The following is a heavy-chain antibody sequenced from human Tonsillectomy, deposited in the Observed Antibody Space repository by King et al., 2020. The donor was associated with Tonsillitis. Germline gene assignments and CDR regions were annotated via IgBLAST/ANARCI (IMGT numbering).Heavy chain of an antibody. J-gene: IGHJ6*03. Sequence: VQLVESGGGVVQPGGSLRLSCATSGFTFDDYAMHLVRQAPGKGLEWVSLISGDGGKTFYTDSVKGRFTISRDNSKNSRYLQMNRLRTEDTALYYCVKDDHFGQTGYYYMDVWGKGTTVTVSS. CDR2: ISGDGGKT. D-gene: IGHD3-10*01. CDR1: GFTFDDYA. CDR3: VKDDHFGQTGYYYMDV. V-gene: IGHV3-43*02.